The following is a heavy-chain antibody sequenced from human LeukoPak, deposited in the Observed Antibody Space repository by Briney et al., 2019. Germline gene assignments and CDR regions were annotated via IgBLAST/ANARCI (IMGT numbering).Heavy chain of an antibody. CDR2: IYYSGST. Sequence: SETLSLTCTVSGGSISSYYWSWIRQPPGKGLEWIGYIYYSGSTNYNPSLKSRVTISVDTSKNQFSLKLSSVPAADTAVYYCARHWGPYYYMDVWGKGTTVTVSS. CDR3: ARHWGPYYYMDV. CDR1: GGSISSYY. J-gene: IGHJ6*03. V-gene: IGHV4-59*01. D-gene: IGHD7-27*01.